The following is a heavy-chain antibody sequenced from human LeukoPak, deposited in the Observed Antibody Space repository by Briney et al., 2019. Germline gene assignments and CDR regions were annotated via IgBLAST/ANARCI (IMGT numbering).Heavy chain of an antibody. D-gene: IGHD5-12*01. J-gene: IGHJ4*02. CDR2: IWYDGSNK. CDR1: GFTFSSYG. V-gene: IGHV3-33*01. Sequence: GGSLRLSCAASGFTFSSYGMHWVRQAPGKGLEWVAVIWYDGSNKYYADSVKGRFTISRDNSKNTLYLQMNSLRAEDTAVYYCARVFGGYIFNTHFDYWGQGTLVTVSS. CDR3: ARVFGGYIFNTHFDY.